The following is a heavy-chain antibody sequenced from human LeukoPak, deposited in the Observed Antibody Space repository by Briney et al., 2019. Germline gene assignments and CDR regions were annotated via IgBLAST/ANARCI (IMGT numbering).Heavy chain of an antibody. CDR2: ISTSTSTI. V-gene: IGHV3-48*01. CDR1: GFTVRNFD. Sequence: GGSLRLSCVGSGFTVRNFDVNWVRQAPGKGLEWVPYISTSTSTIYYADSVKGRFTISRDNAKNSLYLQMNSLRAEDTAVYYCVANTVTTAQLQATWGQGTLVTVSS. D-gene: IGHD4-17*01. CDR3: VANTVTTAQLQAT. J-gene: IGHJ5*02.